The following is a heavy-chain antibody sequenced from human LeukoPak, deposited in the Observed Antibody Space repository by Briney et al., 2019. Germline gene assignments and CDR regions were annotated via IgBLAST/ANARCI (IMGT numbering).Heavy chain of an antibody. Sequence: GGSLRLSCAASGFTFSDHWMSWVRQAPGKGLEWVANIKQDGSEKNYVDSVKGRFTISRDNAENSLFLQMNSLRVEDTAVYYCAREWQGGIAAAGTRIEGDYWGQGTLVAVSS. CDR2: IKQDGSEK. CDR1: GFTFSDHW. CDR3: AREWQGGIAAAGTRIEGDY. V-gene: IGHV3-7*01. D-gene: IGHD6-13*01. J-gene: IGHJ4*02.